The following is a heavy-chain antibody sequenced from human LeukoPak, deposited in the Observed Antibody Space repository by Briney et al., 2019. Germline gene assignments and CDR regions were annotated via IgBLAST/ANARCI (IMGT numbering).Heavy chain of an antibody. J-gene: IGHJ6*02. CDR3: ARGEFAWIQGSYGLNV. V-gene: IGHV3-7*01. Sequence: GGSLRLSCAASGFTFSDYWMSWVRQAPGKGPEWVANIKQDGSDKYYVDSVKGRFTISRDNAKKALYLQMNSLRAEDTAVYYCARGEFAWIQGSYGLNVWGQGTTVTVSS. D-gene: IGHD5-18*01. CDR2: IKQDGSDK. CDR1: GFTFSDYW.